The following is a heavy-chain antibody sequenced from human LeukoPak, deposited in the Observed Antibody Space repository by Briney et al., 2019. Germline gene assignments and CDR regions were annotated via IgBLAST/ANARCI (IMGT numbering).Heavy chain of an antibody. CDR3: ARGRVGYDVLVRAFDI. Sequence: SETLSLTCTVSGGSISSYYWSWIRQPAGKGLEWIGRIYTSGSTNYNPSLKSRVTMSVDTSKNQFSLKLSSVTAADTAVYYCARGRVGYDVLVRAFDIWGQGTMVTVSS. D-gene: IGHD3-10*01. CDR2: IYTSGST. CDR1: GGSISSYY. J-gene: IGHJ3*02. V-gene: IGHV4-4*07.